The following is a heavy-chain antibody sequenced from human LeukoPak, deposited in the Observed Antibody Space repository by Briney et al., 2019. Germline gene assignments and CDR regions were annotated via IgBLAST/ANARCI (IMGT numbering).Heavy chain of an antibody. CDR3: ARPAGARRHLWLDY. D-gene: IGHD5-18*01. CDR1: GYILTTYG. J-gene: IGHJ4*02. V-gene: IGHV1-18*01. Sequence: ASVKVSCKASGYILTTYGISWVRQAPGQGLEGMGWISAYNGDTDFAQHLQGRVSMTIDAPTNTAYMELRSLRSDDTAVYYCARPAGARRHLWLDYWGQGTVVTVSS. CDR2: ISAYNGDT.